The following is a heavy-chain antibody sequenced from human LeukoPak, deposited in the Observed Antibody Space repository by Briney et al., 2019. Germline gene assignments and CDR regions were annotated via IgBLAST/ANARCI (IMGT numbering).Heavy chain of an antibody. D-gene: IGHD3-9*01. CDR3: ASGGDILTGYYSVVFDY. CDR1: GFTFSSYE. Sequence: PGGSLRLSCAASGFTFSSYEMNWVRKAPGKALEWVSYISSSGSTIYYADSVKGRYTISGDNAKNSLYLQMNSLRADDTAVYYCASGGDILTGYYSVVFDYWGQGTLVTVSS. J-gene: IGHJ4*02. V-gene: IGHV3-48*03. CDR2: ISSSGSTI.